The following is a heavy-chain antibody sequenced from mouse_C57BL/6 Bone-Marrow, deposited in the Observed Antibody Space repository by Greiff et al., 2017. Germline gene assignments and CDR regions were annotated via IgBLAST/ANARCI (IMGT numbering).Heavy chain of an antibody. CDR2: ISSGGSYT. V-gene: IGHV5-6*01. CDR1: GFTFSSYG. CDR3: ARPSNWAWFAY. J-gene: IGHJ3*01. D-gene: IGHD4-1*01. Sequence: EVKVVESGGDLVKPGGSLKLSCAASGFTFSSYGMSWVRQTPDKRLEWVATISSGGSYTYYPDSVKGRFTISRDNAKNTLYLQMSSLKSEDTAMYYCARPSNWAWFAYWGQGTLVTVSA.